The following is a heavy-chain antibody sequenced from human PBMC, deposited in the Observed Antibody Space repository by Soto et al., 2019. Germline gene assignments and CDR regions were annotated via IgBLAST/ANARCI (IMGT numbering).Heavy chain of an antibody. J-gene: IGHJ4*02. V-gene: IGHV4-31*03. D-gene: IGHD2-8*01. CDR1: GGSISSGGYY. CDR3: ARDGGSSCTNGVCYID. CDR2: IYYSGST. Sequence: PSETLSLTCTVSGGSISSGGYYWSWIRQHPGKGLEWIGYIYYSGSTYYNPPLKSRVTISVDTSKNQFSLKLSSVTAADTAVYYCARDGGSSCTNGVCYIDWGQGTLVTVSS.